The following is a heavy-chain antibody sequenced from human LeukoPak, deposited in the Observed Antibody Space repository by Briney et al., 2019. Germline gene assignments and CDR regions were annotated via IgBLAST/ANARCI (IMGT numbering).Heavy chain of an antibody. Sequence: GRSLRLSCAASGFTFSSYAMHWVRQAPGKGLVWVAVISYDGSNKYYADSVKGRFTISRDNSKNTLYLQMNSLRAEDTAVYYCARDLGDPPSIAVAGTFDYWGQGTLVTVSS. CDR1: GFTFSSYA. J-gene: IGHJ4*02. CDR2: ISYDGSNK. V-gene: IGHV3-30*01. D-gene: IGHD6-19*01. CDR3: ARDLGDPPSIAVAGTFDY.